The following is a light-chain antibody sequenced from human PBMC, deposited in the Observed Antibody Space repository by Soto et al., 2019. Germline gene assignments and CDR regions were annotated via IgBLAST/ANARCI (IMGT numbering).Light chain of an antibody. CDR2: EVS. V-gene: IGLV2-14*01. CDR3: SSYTSTITVL. CDR1: SSDVGASKY. J-gene: IGLJ2*01. Sequence: QSALTQPASVSGSPGQSITISCTGNSSDVGASKYVSWYQQHPGKAPKLMIYEVSNRPSGVSNRFSGSKSGNTASLTISGLQAEDEADYYCSSYTSTITVLFGGGTKLTVL.